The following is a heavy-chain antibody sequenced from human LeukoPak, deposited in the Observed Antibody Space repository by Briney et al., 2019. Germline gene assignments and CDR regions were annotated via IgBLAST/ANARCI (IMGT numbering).Heavy chain of an antibody. Sequence: PGGSLRLSCAASGFTFSSYAMSWVRQAPGKGLEWVSGISGSGFSTYYADSVKGRFTISRDNSKNTLYLQMNSLRAEDTAVYCCAKGSPSIAVASYDYWGQGTLVTVSS. J-gene: IGHJ4*02. CDR3: AKGSPSIAVASYDY. D-gene: IGHD6-19*01. V-gene: IGHV3-23*01. CDR1: GFTFSSYA. CDR2: ISGSGFST.